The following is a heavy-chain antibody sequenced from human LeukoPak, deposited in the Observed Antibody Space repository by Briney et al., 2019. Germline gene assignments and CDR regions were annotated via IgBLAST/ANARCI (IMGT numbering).Heavy chain of an antibody. CDR1: GFTFSSYA. CDR2: ISYDGSNK. Sequence: GGSLRLSCAASGFTFSSYAMHWVRQAPGKGLEWVAVISYDGSNKYYADSVKGRFTISRDNSKNTLYLQMNSLRAEDTAVYYCATPPHYYYYYGMDVWGQGTTVTVSS. J-gene: IGHJ6*02. CDR3: ATPPHYYYYYGMDV. V-gene: IGHV3-30-3*01.